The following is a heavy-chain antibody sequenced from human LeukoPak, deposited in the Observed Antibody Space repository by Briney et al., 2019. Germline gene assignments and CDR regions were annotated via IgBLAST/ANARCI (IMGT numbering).Heavy chain of an antibody. Sequence: PGGSLRLSCAASGFTFSDYYMSWIRQAPGKGLEWVSYISSSGSTIYYADSVKGRFTISRDNAKNSLYLQMNNLRDDDTAVYYCARDRLLYSAFDVWGQGTMVTVSS. J-gene: IGHJ3*01. V-gene: IGHV3-11*04. CDR3: ARDRLLYSAFDV. CDR1: GFTFSDYY. D-gene: IGHD1-26*01. CDR2: ISSSGSTI.